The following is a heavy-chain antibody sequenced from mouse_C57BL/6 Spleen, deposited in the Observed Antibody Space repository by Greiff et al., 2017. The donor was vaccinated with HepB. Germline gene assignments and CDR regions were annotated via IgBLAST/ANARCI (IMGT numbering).Heavy chain of an antibody. Sequence: EVHLVESGPGMVKPSQSLSLTCTVTGYSITSGYDWHWIRHFPGNKLEWMGYISYSGSTNYNPSLKSRISITHDTSKNHFFLKLNSVTTEDTATYYCARGAGAWFAYWGQGTLVTVSA. J-gene: IGHJ3*01. V-gene: IGHV3-1*01. CDR1: GYSITSGYD. CDR2: ISYSGST. CDR3: ARGAGAWFAY. D-gene: IGHD1-1*02.